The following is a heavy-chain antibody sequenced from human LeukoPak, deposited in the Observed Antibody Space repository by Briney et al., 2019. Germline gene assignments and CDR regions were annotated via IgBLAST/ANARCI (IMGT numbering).Heavy chain of an antibody. Sequence: PGRSLRLSCAASGFTFSSYGMHWVRQAPGKGLEWVAVISYDGSNKYYADSVKGRFTISRDNSKNTLYLQMNSLRTEDTAVYYCAKDRNLWFGEYDGMDVWGQGTTVTVSS. J-gene: IGHJ6*02. D-gene: IGHD3-10*01. CDR3: AKDRNLWFGEYDGMDV. V-gene: IGHV3-30*18. CDR1: GFTFSSYG. CDR2: ISYDGSNK.